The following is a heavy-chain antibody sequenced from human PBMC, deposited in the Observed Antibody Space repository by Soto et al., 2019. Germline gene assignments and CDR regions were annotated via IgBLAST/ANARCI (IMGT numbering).Heavy chain of an antibody. V-gene: IGHV1-2*04. J-gene: IGHJ6*02. D-gene: IGHD2-15*01. CDR3: ARGCSGGSCYYGMGV. CDR2: INPNSGGT. CDR1: GYTFTGYY. Sequence: GASVKVSCKASGYTFTGYYMHRVRQAPGQGLEWMGWINPNSGGTNYAQKFQGWVTMTRDTSISTAYMELSRLRSDDTAVYYCARGCSGGSCYYGMGVWGQGTTVTVSS.